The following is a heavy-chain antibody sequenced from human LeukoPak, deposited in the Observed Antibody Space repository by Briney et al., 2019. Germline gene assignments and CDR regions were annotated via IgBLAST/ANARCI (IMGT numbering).Heavy chain of an antibody. J-gene: IGHJ4*02. CDR3: AREGYSSSWALFDY. V-gene: IGHV3-30*03. CDR1: GFTFSNYV. Sequence: PGGSLRLSCAASGFTFSNYVMQWVRQAPGKGLEWVALIAHDGSNKYYADSVKGRFTISRENSKNTVYLQMNSLRAEDTAVYYCAREGYSSSWALFDYWGQGTLVTVSS. CDR2: IAHDGSNK. D-gene: IGHD6-13*01.